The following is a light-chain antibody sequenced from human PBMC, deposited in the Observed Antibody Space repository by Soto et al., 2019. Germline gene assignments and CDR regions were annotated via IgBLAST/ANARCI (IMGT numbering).Light chain of an antibody. J-gene: IGKJ2*01. CDR1: QSITNW. Sequence: DIQLTQSPSTLSASVGDRVTITCRASQSITNWLAWYQQKPGKAPKVLIHMASSLESGVPSRFSGSGFGTEFTLTISNLQPDDFATYYCQQYKSYSTFGQGTKLETK. CDR3: QQYKSYST. V-gene: IGKV1-5*03. CDR2: MAS.